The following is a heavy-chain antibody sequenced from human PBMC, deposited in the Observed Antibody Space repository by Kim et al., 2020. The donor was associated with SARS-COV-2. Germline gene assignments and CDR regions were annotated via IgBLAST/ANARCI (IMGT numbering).Heavy chain of an antibody. CDR2: INHSGST. J-gene: IGHJ4*02. Sequence: SETLSLTCAVYGGSFSGYYWSWIRQPPGKGLEWIGEINHSGSTNYNPSLKSRVTISVDTSKNQFSLKLSSVTAADTAVYYCARGRANVNVWGSYRHDYWGQGTLVTVSS. D-gene: IGHD3-16*02. V-gene: IGHV4-34*01. CDR3: ARGRANVNVWGSYRHDY. CDR1: GGSFSGYY.